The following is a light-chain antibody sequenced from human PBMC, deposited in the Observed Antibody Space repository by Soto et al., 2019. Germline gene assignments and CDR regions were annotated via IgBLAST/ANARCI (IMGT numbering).Light chain of an antibody. V-gene: IGKV1-33*01. CDR3: QQYDTVPEVT. CDR1: QDIRNY. CDR2: DAS. Sequence: DIQMTQSPSSLSASVGDRVTITCQASQDIRNYLNWYQQKIGEAPKVLIYDASNLQTGVPPRFSGGGDGTVFTFTIRNLQPEDTATYFCQQYDTVPEVTFGGGTKLEI. J-gene: IGKJ4*01.